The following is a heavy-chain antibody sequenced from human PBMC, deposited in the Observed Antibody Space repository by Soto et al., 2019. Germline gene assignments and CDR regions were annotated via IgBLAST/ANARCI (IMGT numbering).Heavy chain of an antibody. Sequence: GGSLRLSCAASGFTFSSYWMSWVRQAPGKGLEWVANIKQDGSEKYYVDSVKGRFTISRDNAKNSLYLQMNSLRAEDTAVYYCARVPTPSSSSINYSYYYYGMDVWGQGTTVTVSS. J-gene: IGHJ6*02. CDR2: IKQDGSEK. CDR3: ARVPTPSSSSINYSYYYYGMDV. V-gene: IGHV3-7*01. CDR1: GFTFSSYW. D-gene: IGHD6-6*01.